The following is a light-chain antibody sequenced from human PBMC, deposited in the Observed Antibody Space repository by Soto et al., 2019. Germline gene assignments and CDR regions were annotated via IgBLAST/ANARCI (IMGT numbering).Light chain of an antibody. CDR2: GAS. J-gene: IGKJ1*01. CDR3: QQHDRSPKT. Sequence: EIVLTQSPGTLSLSPGERATLSCRASQSISSSYLAWYQQKPGQAPRLLIYGASSRATGIPDRFSGTGSGTDFTLTIRRLEPEDFAVYYCQQHDRSPKTFGQGTKVDI. CDR1: QSISSSY. V-gene: IGKV3-20*01.